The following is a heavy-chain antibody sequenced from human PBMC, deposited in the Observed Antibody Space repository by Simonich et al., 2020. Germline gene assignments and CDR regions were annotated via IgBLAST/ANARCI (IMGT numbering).Heavy chain of an antibody. CDR1: GFTFSSDA. Sequence: QVQLVESGGGVVQPGRSLRLSCAASGFTFSSDALNWVLQAPGKGREWVAVITYDGSNKYYADSVKGRFTISRDNSKNTLYLQMNSLKAEDTAVYYCAREDLTGDAFDIWGQGTMVTVSS. J-gene: IGHJ3*02. CDR2: ITYDGSNK. D-gene: IGHD7-27*01. V-gene: IGHV3-30*07. CDR3: AREDLTGDAFDI.